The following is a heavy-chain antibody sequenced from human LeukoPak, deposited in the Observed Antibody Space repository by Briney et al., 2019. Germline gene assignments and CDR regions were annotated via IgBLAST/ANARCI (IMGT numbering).Heavy chain of an antibody. CDR2: IYYSGST. CDR1: GGSISSYY. CDR3: ARVRGSVGGAFDI. Sequence: KPSETLSLTCTVSGGSISSYYWSWIRQPPGKGLEWIGYIYYSGSTNYNPSLKSRVTISVDTSKNQFSLKLSSVTAADTAVYYCARVRGSVGGAFDIWGQGTMVTVSS. V-gene: IGHV4-59*01. J-gene: IGHJ3*02. D-gene: IGHD3-10*01.